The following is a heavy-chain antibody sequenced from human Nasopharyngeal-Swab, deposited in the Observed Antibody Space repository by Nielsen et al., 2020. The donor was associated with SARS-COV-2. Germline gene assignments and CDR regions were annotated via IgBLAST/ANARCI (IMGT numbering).Heavy chain of an antibody. J-gene: IGHJ4*02. Sequence: SETLSLTCTVSGGSISSYYWSWIRQPPGKGLEWIGSIYHSGSTYYNPSPKSRVTISVGTSKNQFSLKLSSVTAADTAVYYCARGGYSSGWVVYWGQGTLVTVSS. CDR1: GGSISSYY. V-gene: IGHV4-38-2*02. CDR2: IYHSGST. D-gene: IGHD6-19*01. CDR3: ARGGYSSGWVVY.